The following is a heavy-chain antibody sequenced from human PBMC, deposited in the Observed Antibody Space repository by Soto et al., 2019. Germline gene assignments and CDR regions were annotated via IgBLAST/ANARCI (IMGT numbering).Heavy chain of an antibody. Sequence: EVQLVESGGGLVQPGGSLRLSCAASGFTFSSYWMSWVRQAPGKGLEWVANIKQDGSEKYYVDSVKGRFTISRDNAKNSLYLQMNSLRAEDTAVYYCARGGYCSGGSCYTGHYFDYWGQGTLVTVSS. J-gene: IGHJ4*02. D-gene: IGHD2-15*01. CDR1: GFTFSSYW. CDR3: ARGGYCSGGSCYTGHYFDY. V-gene: IGHV3-7*01. CDR2: IKQDGSEK.